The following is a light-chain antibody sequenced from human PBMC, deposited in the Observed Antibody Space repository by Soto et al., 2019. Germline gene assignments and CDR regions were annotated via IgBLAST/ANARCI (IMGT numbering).Light chain of an antibody. CDR2: SNN. J-gene: IGLJ3*02. CDR3: AAWDDSLSGWV. CDR1: RSNIGNNY. Sequence: QSVLTQPPSASGTPGQRVTISCSGSRSNIGNNYVYWYQCLPGTAPKLLIYSNNQRPSGVPDRFSGSKSGTSASLAISGLRSEDEADYCCAAWDDSLSGWVFGGGTKVTVL. V-gene: IGLV1-47*02.